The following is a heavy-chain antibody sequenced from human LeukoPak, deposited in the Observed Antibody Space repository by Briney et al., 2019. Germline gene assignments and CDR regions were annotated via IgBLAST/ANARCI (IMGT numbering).Heavy chain of an antibody. Sequence: SETLSLTCAVYGGSFSGYYWSWIRQPPGKGLEWIGEINHSGRTNYNPSLQSRVTISVDTSKNQFSLKLSSVTAADTAVYYCARGANRLYCSSTSSIPRRCGAFDIWGQGTMVTVSS. D-gene: IGHD2-2*01. J-gene: IGHJ3*02. CDR1: GGSFSGYY. V-gene: IGHV4-34*01. CDR2: INHSGRT. CDR3: ARGANRLYCSSTSSIPRRCGAFDI.